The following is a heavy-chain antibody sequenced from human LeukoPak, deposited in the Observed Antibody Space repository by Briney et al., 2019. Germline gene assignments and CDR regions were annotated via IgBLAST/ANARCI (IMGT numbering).Heavy chain of an antibody. D-gene: IGHD3-10*01. J-gene: IGHJ4*02. Sequence: GGSLRLSCAASGFSVSSNYIRWVRQAPGKEPEWVSVIYSGITYYADSVKGRFTISRDNSQNTLYLQMNSLRAEDTAVYYCAVDTYTPGSYFDYWGQGTLVTVSS. CDR1: GFSVSSNY. CDR3: AVDTYTPGSYFDY. CDR2: IYSGIT. V-gene: IGHV3-53*01.